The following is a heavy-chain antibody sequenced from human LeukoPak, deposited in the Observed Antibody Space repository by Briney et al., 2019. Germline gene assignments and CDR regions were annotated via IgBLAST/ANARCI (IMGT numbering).Heavy chain of an antibody. CDR1: GFTFSSSA. CDR3: EQARGYSYGFADDY. CDR2: ISYDGSNK. D-gene: IGHD5-18*01. V-gene: IGHV3-30*04. J-gene: IGHJ4*02. Sequence: GGSLRLSCAASGFTFSSSAMHWVRQAPGKGLEWVAVISYDGSNKYYPDSVKGRFTISRDNSKNTLYLQMDSLRAEDTAVYYCEQARGYSYGFADDYWGQGTLVTVSS.